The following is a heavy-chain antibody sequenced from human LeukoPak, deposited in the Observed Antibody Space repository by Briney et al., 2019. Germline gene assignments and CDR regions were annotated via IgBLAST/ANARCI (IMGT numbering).Heavy chain of an antibody. J-gene: IGHJ4*02. D-gene: IGHD3-10*01. CDR3: ARDLEYGAGSYGDY. Sequence: ASVKVSCKASGYTFTSYAISWVRQAPGQGVEWVGWISAYNGNTNYAQKLQGRVTMTTDTSTSTAYMELRSLRSDDTAVYYCARDLEYGAGSYGDYWGQGTLVTVSS. CDR1: GYTFTSYA. V-gene: IGHV1-18*01. CDR2: ISAYNGNT.